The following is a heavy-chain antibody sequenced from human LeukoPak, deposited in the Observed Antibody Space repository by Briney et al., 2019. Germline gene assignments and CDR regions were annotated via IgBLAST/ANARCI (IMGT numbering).Heavy chain of an antibody. J-gene: IGHJ5*02. D-gene: IGHD3-22*01. CDR2: IIPIFGTA. CDR3: ARDLSMRGYYDSSGYPT. CDR1: GGTFISYA. V-gene: IGHV1-69*13. Sequence: GASVKVSCKASGGTFISYAISWVRQAPGQGLEWMGGIIPIFGTANYAQKFQGRVTITADESTSTAYMELSSLRSEDTAVYYCARDLSMRGYYDSSGYPTWGQGTLVTVSS.